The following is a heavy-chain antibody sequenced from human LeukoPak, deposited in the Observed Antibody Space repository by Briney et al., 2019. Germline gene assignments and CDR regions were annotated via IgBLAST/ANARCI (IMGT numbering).Heavy chain of an antibody. V-gene: IGHV4-61*01. D-gene: IGHD3-22*01. CDR1: GGSVSSGSYY. J-gene: IGHJ4*02. CDR3: ARVRGLFYDSSGYYLYHFDY. CDR2: IYYSGST. Sequence: SETLSLTCTVSGGSVSSGSYYWSWIRQPPGKGPEWIGYIYYSGSTNYNPSLKSRVTISVDTSKNQFSLKLSSVTAADTAVYYCARVRGLFYDSSGYYLYHFDYWGQGTLVTVSS.